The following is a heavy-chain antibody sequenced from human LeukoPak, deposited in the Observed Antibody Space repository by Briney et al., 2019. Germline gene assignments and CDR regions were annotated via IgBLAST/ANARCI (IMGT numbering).Heavy chain of an antibody. J-gene: IGHJ4*02. CDR3: ARRGSGYDLVGYFDY. Sequence: GGSLGLSCAASGFTFSSYWMSWVRQAPGKGLEWVANIKQDGSEKNYVDSVRGRFTISRDNAKNSLYLQMNSLRAEDTAVYYCARRGSGYDLVGYFDYWGQGTLVTVSS. CDR1: GFTFSSYW. V-gene: IGHV3-7*01. D-gene: IGHD5-12*01. CDR2: IKQDGSEK.